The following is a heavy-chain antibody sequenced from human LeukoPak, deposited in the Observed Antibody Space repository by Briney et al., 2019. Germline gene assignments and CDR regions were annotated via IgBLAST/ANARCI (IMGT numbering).Heavy chain of an antibody. V-gene: IGHV5-51*01. J-gene: IGHJ6*02. CDR2: IYPGDSDT. Sequence: GESLKISCKASRYIFTTYWIGWVRQMPGKGLEWMGIIYPGDSDTTYSPSFQGQVTISVDKSITTAYLQWSSLKASDTAMYYCARRSYYYYGMDVWGQGTTVTVSS. CDR3: ARRSYYYYGMDV. CDR1: RYIFTTYW.